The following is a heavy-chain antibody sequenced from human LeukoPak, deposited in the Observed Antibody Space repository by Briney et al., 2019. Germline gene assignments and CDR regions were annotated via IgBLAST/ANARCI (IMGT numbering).Heavy chain of an antibody. Sequence: GGSLRLSCVASGFSSSTYAMAWVRQAPGKGLEWVSGMVGSGTRYYADSVKGRFTISRDNSKNTVFLQMDSLRVEDTAIYYCAKDMPYCDGRWEFDPWGQGTLVTVSS. J-gene: IGHJ5*02. D-gene: IGHD2-21*01. CDR3: AKDMPYCDGRWEFDP. CDR1: GFSSSTYA. CDR2: MVGSGTR. V-gene: IGHV3-23*01.